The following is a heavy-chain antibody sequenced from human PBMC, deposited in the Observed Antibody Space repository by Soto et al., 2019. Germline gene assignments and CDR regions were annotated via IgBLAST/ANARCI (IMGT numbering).Heavy chain of an antibody. J-gene: IGHJ4*02. CDR2: IYYSGST. CDR3: ARRWGPGFDY. Sequence: PSETLSLTCTVSGGSISSGGYYWSWIRQHPGKGLEWIGYIYYSGSTNYNPSLKSRVTISVDTSKNQFSLKLSSVTAADTAVYYCARRWGPGFDYWGQGTLVTVSS. V-gene: IGHV4-61*08. D-gene: IGHD7-27*01. CDR1: GGSISSGGYY.